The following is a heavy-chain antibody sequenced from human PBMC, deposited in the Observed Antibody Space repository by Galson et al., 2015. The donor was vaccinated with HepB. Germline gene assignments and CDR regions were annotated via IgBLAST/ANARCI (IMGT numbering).Heavy chain of an antibody. Sequence: SLRLSCAASGFTVSSNYMSWVRQAPGKGLEWVSVIYSGGSTYYADSVKGRFTISRDNSKNTLYLQMNSLRAEDTAVYYCARHAVTKALGFDYWGQGTLVTVSS. CDR3: ARHAVTKALGFDY. CDR1: GFTVSSNY. D-gene: IGHD4-17*01. J-gene: IGHJ4*02. CDR2: IYSGGST. V-gene: IGHV3-66*04.